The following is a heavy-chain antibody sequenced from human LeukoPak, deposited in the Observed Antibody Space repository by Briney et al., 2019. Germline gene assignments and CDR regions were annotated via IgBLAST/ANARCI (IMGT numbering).Heavy chain of an antibody. Sequence: SVKVSCKASGGTFSSYAISWVRQAPGQGLEWMEGIIPIFGTANYAQKFQGRVTITTDESTSTAYMELSSLRSEDTAVYYCARGNCSSTSCYLLDVWGKGTTVTVSS. CDR3: ARGNCSSTSCYLLDV. J-gene: IGHJ6*04. CDR2: IIPIFGTA. CDR1: GGTFSSYA. D-gene: IGHD2-2*01. V-gene: IGHV1-69*05.